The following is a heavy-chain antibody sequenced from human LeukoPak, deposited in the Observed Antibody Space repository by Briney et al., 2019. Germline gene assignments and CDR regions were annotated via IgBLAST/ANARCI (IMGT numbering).Heavy chain of an antibody. J-gene: IGHJ4*02. CDR3: ARDRGSWPLWIQYYFDY. CDR2: ISYDGSNK. CDR1: GFTFSSYA. Sequence: PGRSLRLSCAASGFTFSSYAMHWVRQAPGKGLEWVAVISYDGSNKYYADSVKGRFTISRDNSKNTLYLQMNSLRAEDTAVYYCARDRGSWPLWIQYYFDYWGQGTLVTVSS. V-gene: IGHV3-30*04. D-gene: IGHD6-13*01.